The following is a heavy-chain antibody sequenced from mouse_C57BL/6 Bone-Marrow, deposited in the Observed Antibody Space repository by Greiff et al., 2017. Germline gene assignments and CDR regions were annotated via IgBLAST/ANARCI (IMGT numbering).Heavy chain of an antibody. CDR2: FYPGSGSI. J-gene: IGHJ4*01. CDR1: GYTFTEYT. D-gene: IGHD1-1*01. Sequence: VKLQESGAELVKPGASVKLSCKASGYTFTEYTIHWVKQRSGQGLEWIGWFYPGSGSIKYNEKFKDKATLTADKSSSTVYMELSRLTSEDSAVYFCARHEGWDYYGSSDAMDYWGQGTSVTVSS. CDR3: ARHEGWDYYGSSDAMDY. V-gene: IGHV1-62-2*01.